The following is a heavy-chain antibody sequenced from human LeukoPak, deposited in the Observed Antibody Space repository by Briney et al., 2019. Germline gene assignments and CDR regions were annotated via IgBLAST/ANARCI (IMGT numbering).Heavy chain of an antibody. Sequence: GGSLRLSCATSGFTFEYHWMTWVRQAPGEGLEWVSAVSGSGDNTYYADSVKGRFTISRDNSKNTLYLHMSSLRAEDTAVYYCACTAYYYYYLDVWGKGTTVTVSS. D-gene: IGHD5-18*01. J-gene: IGHJ6*03. CDR1: GFTFEYHW. CDR3: ACTAYYYYYLDV. V-gene: IGHV3-23*01. CDR2: VSGSGDNT.